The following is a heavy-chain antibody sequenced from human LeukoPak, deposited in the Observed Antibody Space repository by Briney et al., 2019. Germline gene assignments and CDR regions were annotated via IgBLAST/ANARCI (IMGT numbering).Heavy chain of an antibody. V-gene: IGHV3-43*02. CDR2: ISGDGSTT. D-gene: IGHD3-16*01. CDR3: AKDNLGQLWLRMDV. Sequence: GSLKISCAASGFTFHDYAMHWVRQVPGKGLEWVALISGDGSTTHYGDSVKGRFTTSRDNSKNSLYLQMNSLRSEDTALYYCAKDNLGQLWLRMDVWGQGTTVTVSS. J-gene: IGHJ6*02. CDR1: GFTFHDYA.